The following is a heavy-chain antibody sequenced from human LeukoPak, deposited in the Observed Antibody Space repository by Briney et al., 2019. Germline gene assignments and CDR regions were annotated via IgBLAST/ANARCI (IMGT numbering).Heavy chain of an antibody. V-gene: IGHV3-21*01. D-gene: IGHD3-10*01. CDR1: GFTFSTYS. CDR3: TRDQNFYGSGRGFDP. CDR2: ITSSNSYI. Sequence: GGSLRLSCAASGFTFSTYSMNWVRQAPGKGLEWVSSITSSNSYIHYADSVKGRFTTSRDNAKNSLYLQMNSLRAEDTAIYYCTRDQNFYGSGRGFDPWGQGTLVTVSS. J-gene: IGHJ5*02.